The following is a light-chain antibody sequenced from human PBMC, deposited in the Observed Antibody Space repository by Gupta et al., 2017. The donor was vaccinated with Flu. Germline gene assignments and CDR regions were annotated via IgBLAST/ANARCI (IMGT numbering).Light chain of an antibody. CDR3: QQRSDWLT. Sequence: EIVLTQSPATLALSPGDRATLSCRASQSVSNFLAWYQQKPGQAPRLLIYDVSKRATGTPARFSGSGSGTDFILTISSLEPEDFAFYYWQQRSDWLTFGGGTKVEIK. J-gene: IGKJ4*01. V-gene: IGKV3-11*01. CDR2: DVS. CDR1: QSVSNF.